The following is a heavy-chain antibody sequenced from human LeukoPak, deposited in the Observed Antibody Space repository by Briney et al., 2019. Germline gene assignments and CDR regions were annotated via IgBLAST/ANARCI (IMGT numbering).Heavy chain of an antibody. V-gene: IGHV3-74*03. D-gene: IGHD3-16*01. Sequence: GGSLRLSCAGSGFSFSSYWMHWVRQTPDKGLVWVSRINSDGTHRTYADSVKGRFTISRDNPNKTLYLQMDSLSAEDTAIYYCARGVDFDYWGQGTQVTVSS. CDR2: INSDGTHR. CDR3: ARGVDFDY. CDR1: GFSFSSYW. J-gene: IGHJ4*02.